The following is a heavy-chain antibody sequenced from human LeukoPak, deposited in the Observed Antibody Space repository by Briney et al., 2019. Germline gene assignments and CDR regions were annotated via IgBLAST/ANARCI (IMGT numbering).Heavy chain of an antibody. CDR1: GFTFSSYE. Sequence: QTGGSLRLSCAAFGFTFSSYEMNWVRQAPGKGLEWVSYISSSGSTIYYADSVKGRFTISRDNAKNSLYLQMNSLRAEDTAVYYCANGAGSGNYYNYDYWGQGTLVTVSS. CDR3: ANGAGSGNYYNYDY. CDR2: ISSSGSTI. D-gene: IGHD3-10*01. J-gene: IGHJ4*02. V-gene: IGHV3-48*03.